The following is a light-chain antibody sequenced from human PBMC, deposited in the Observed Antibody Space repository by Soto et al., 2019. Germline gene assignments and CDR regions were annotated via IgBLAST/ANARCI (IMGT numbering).Light chain of an antibody. CDR3: QHYNNWPTWT. Sequence: ITQSPSTLSASIGDRVTITCRASQSVSSNLAWYQQKPGQAPRLLLYGASIRANGIPARFSGSGSGTELTLTISTLQSEDFAIYYCQHYNNWPTWTFGQGTKVDIK. J-gene: IGKJ1*01. CDR1: QSVSSN. V-gene: IGKV3-15*01. CDR2: GAS.